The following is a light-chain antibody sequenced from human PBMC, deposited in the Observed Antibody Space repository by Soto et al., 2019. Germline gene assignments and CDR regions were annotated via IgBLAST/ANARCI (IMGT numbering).Light chain of an antibody. V-gene: IGKV3-20*01. CDR3: QQYGSSSWT. Sequence: EIVLTQSPRTLSLSPGERATLSCRASQSVSSSYLAWYQQKPGQAPRLLIYGTSSRVTAIPDRFSGRGSGTDFTLTISRLEPEDFAVYYCQQYGSSSWTFGQGTKVEIK. CDR2: GTS. CDR1: QSVSSSY. J-gene: IGKJ1*01.